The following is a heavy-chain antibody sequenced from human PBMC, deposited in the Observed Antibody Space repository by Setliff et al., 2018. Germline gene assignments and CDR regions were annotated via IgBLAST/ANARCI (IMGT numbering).Heavy chain of an antibody. Sequence: GGSLRLSCATSAVAFSSYGMHWVRQAPGKGLEWVASITHDGSKTYILDSVKGRFTISRDNTKNSLYLQMNSLRGEDTAVYHCTRDQDYYGMDVWGQGTTVTVSS. CDR1: AVAFSSYG. CDR2: ITHDGSKT. V-gene: IGHV3-7*01. CDR3: TRDQDYYGMDV. J-gene: IGHJ6*02.